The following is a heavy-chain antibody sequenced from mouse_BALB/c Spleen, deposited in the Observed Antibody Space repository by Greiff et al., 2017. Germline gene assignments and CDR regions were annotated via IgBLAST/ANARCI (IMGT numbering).Heavy chain of an antibody. D-gene: IGHD2-14*01. CDR3: TRWRRHDGMDY. J-gene: IGHJ4*01. CDR1: GYTFTSYW. CDR2: IYPGSGST. Sequence: LQQPGSELVRPGASVKLSCKASGYTFTSYWMHWVKQRPGQGLEWIGNIYPGSGSTNYDEKFKSKATLTVDTSSSTAYMQLSSLTSEDSAVYYCTRWRRHDGMDYWGQGTSVTVSS. V-gene: IGHV1S22*01.